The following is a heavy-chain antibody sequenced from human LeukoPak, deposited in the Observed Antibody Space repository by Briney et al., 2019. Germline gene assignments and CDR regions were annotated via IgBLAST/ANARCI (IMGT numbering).Heavy chain of an antibody. D-gene: IGHD3-9*01. V-gene: IGHV3-7*03. CDR3: ARGGDRYFDWLSSFDY. Sequence: PGGSLRLSCAASGFTFSSYWMSGVRQAPGKGLEWVANIKQDGSEKYYVDSVKGRFTISRDNAKNSLYLQMNSLRAEDTAVYYCARGGDRYFDWLSSFDYWGQGTLVTVSS. CDR1: GFTFSSYW. CDR2: IKQDGSEK. J-gene: IGHJ4*02.